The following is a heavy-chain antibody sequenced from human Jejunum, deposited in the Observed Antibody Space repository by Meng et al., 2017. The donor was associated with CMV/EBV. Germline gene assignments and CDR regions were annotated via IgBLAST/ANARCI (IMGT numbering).Heavy chain of an antibody. CDR1: ESPSSTYA. J-gene: IGHJ4*02. Sequence: SESPSSTYAMSWVRQAPGKGLEWVSAISSSGSGTYYADSVRGRFTISRDNSNNTVYLQINSLRAEDTAMYYCARTLIGGIIGSFDLWGQGALVTVSS. V-gene: IGHV3-23*01. D-gene: IGHD3-16*01. CDR2: ISSSGSGT. CDR3: ARTLIGGIIGSFDL.